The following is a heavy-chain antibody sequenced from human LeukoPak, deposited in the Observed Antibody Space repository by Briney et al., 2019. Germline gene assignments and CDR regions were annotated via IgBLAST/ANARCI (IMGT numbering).Heavy chain of an antibody. CDR1: GGSISSGGYY. CDR3: ARAPYIRSWYQLSRGEDY. J-gene: IGHJ4*02. D-gene: IGHD2-2*01. Sequence: PSETLSLTCTVSGGSISSGGYYWSWIRQPPGKGLEWIGEITNTGDTKYNPSLNNRVTIAVDTSKRQFSLRLTSVTAADTAMYYCARAPYIRSWYQLSRGEDYWGQGTLVTVST. V-gene: IGHV4-61*08. CDR2: ITNTGDT.